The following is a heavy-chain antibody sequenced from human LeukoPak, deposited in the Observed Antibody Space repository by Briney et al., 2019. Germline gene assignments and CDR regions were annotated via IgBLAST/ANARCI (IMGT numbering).Heavy chain of an antibody. CDR3: AREGSYYDSSGNYQRGAFDI. CDR2: IWYDGSNK. CDR1: GFTFSNYG. J-gene: IGHJ3*02. Sequence: PGGSLRLSCAASGFTFSNYGMHWVRQAPGKGLEWVALIWYDGSNKYYADSVKGRFTISRDNSKNTLYLQMNSLRAEDTAVYYCAREGSYYDSSGNYQRGAFDIWGQGTMVTVSS. D-gene: IGHD3-22*01. V-gene: IGHV3-33*01.